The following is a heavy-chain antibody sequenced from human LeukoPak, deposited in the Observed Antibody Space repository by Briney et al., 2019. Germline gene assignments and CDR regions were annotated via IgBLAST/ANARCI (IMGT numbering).Heavy chain of an antibody. D-gene: IGHD3-22*01. V-gene: IGHV3-23*01. J-gene: IGHJ2*01. CDR3: AKDPQRITMIVVVLGYFDL. CDR2: ISGSGGST. Sequence: PGGSLRLSCADSGFTFSSYAMSWVRQAPGKGLEWVSAISGSGGSTYYADSVKGRFTISRDNSKNTLYLQMNSLRAEDTAVYYCAKDPQRITMIVVVLGYFDLWGRGILVTVSS. CDR1: GFTFSSYA.